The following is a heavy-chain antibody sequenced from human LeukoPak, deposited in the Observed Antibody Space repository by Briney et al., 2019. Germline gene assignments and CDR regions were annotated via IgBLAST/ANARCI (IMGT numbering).Heavy chain of an antibody. CDR3: ARGASSSWYKLGSKYFQH. J-gene: IGHJ1*01. D-gene: IGHD6-13*01. CDR1: GGSFSGYY. V-gene: IGHV4-34*01. CDR2: INHSGST. Sequence: SETLSLTCAVYGGSFSGYYWSWIRQPPGKGLEWIGEINHSGSTNYNPSLKSRVTISVDTSKNQFSLKLSSVTAADTAVYYCARGASSSWYKLGSKYFQHWGQGTLVTVSS.